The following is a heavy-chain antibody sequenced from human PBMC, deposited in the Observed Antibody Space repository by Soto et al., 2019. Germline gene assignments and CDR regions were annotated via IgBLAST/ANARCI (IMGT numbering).Heavy chain of an antibody. CDR3: LRSNGGY. CDR2: XSYTGSH. CDR1: SGSMTSYS. V-gene: IGHV4-59*03. Sequence: XXTLSLTCTVSSGSMTSYSWSWFRRPPGGRTXLIGSXSYTGSHDSSXXLKSRISXXVDTYKNQFTLKLKSVTAADTAVYYCLRSNGGYWGQEIQVTASS. J-gene: IGHJ4*02.